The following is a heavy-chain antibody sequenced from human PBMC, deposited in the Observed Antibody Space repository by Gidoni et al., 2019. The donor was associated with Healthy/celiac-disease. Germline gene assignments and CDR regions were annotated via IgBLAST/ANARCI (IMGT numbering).Heavy chain of an antibody. D-gene: IGHD6-19*01. CDR1: GFTFSSYS. CDR3: ARESWDERVAVAGRRAYWYFDL. CDR2: SSSSSSYI. J-gene: IGHJ2*01. Sequence: EVQLLESGGCLVKPWGSLRLSCAASGFTFSSYSMNWVRQATGKGLEWVSSSSSSSSYIDYADSVKGRFNISRDNDKNSLYLQRNSLRAEDTAVYYCARESWDERVAVAGRRAYWYFDLWGRGTLVTVSS. V-gene: IGHV3-21*01.